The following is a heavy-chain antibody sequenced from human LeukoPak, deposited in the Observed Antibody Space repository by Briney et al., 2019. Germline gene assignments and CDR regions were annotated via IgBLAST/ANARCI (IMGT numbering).Heavy chain of an antibody. CDR3: ARVGNDYGDLGSHDY. J-gene: IGHJ4*02. Sequence: HPGGSLRLSCVASGFTFSSYAMHWVRQTPGKGLEYVSGINSNGGSTHYANSVKGRFTISRDNSKHTLYLQMGSLRTEDMAVYYCARVGNDYGDLGSHDYWGQGTLVTVSS. D-gene: IGHD4-17*01. CDR1: GFTFSSYA. V-gene: IGHV3-64*01. CDR2: INSNGGST.